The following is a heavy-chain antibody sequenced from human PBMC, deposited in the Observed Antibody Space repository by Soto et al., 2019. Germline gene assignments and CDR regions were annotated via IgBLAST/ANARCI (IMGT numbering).Heavy chain of an antibody. D-gene: IGHD2-15*01. CDR3: ARAAPVALVGY. V-gene: IGHV4-59*01. J-gene: IGHJ4*02. CDR1: GGSMSSYY. Sequence: PSETLSLTCTVSGGSMSSYYWTWLRQSPGRGLEWIGYISYSGSTYYNPSLKSRVTISADTSKNQFSLRMNSMIAADTAVYYCARAAPVALVGYWGQGTLVTVSS. CDR2: ISYSGST.